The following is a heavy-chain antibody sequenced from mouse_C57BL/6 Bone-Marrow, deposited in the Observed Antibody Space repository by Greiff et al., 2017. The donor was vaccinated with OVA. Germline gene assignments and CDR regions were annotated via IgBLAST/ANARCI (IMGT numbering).Heavy chain of an antibody. CDR2: IHPNSGST. CDR3: ARRGLRHGGYYFDY. J-gene: IGHJ2*01. CDR1: GYTFTSYW. Sequence: QVQLQQPGAELVKPGASVKLSCKASGYTFTSYWMHWVKQRPGQGLEWIGMIHPNSGSTNYNEKFKSKATLTVDKSSSTAYMQLSSLTSEDSAVYYWARRGLRHGGYYFDYWGQGTTLTVSS. D-gene: IGHD2-4*01. V-gene: IGHV1-64*01.